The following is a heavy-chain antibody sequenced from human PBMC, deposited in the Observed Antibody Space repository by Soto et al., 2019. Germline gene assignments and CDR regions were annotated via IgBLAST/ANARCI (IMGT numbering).Heavy chain of an antibody. CDR1: GYTFIING. CDR3: ARDSGPYCSTTSCSSYTWFDS. J-gene: IGHJ5*01. D-gene: IGHD2-2*01. V-gene: IGHV1-18*01. CDR2: ISAYNGIT. Sequence: GASVKVSCKASGYTFIINGIIWVRQAPGQGLEWMGWISAYNGITKYAQKLQGRVTMTTDTSTSTAYTELRSLRSDDTAVYYCARDSGPYCSTTSCSSYTWFDSWGQGTLVTVSS.